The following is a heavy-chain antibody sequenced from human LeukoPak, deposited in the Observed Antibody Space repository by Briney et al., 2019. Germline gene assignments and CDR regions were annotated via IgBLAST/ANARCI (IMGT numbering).Heavy chain of an antibody. Sequence: ASVKVSCKALGFTFRDYYVHWVRQFPGQGLEWVGWMYFNSGATRYAPKFQGRVTLTGDTSINTVYMELVSLGSDDTAMYYCAREGSSASGQDWYAFDIWGQETMVTVSS. V-gene: IGHV1-2*02. D-gene: IGHD5-12*01. J-gene: IGHJ3*02. CDR3: AREGSSASGQDWYAFDI. CDR2: MYFNSGAT. CDR1: GFTFRDYY.